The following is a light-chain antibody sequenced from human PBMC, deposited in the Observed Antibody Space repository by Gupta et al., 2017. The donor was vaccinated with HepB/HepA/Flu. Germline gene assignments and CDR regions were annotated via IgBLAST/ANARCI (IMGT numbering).Light chain of an antibody. CDR3: CSFAGSSTVI. Sequence: QSALTQPASASGSPGQSITISCTGTSSDVGSYNLVSWYQHHPGKAPKLMIYEVTQRPSGVSNRFSGSKSGNTASLTISGLQAEDEADYYCCSFAGSSTVIFGGGTKVTVL. CDR1: SSDVGSYNL. J-gene: IGLJ2*01. V-gene: IGLV2-23*02. CDR2: EVT.